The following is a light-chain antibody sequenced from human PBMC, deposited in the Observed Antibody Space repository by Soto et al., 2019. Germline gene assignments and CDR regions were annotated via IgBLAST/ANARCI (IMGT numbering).Light chain of an antibody. CDR3: QQSHTTPYT. J-gene: IGKJ5*01. CDR1: QSINIY. CDR2: AAS. V-gene: IGKV1-39*01. Sequence: DIQMTQYQSSLSASVGDRVAITCRASQSINIYLNWYQQRPGRAPKLLIYAASNLQSGVPSRFSGDGVGTHFTLTISGLQPDDFATYHCQQSHTTPYTFGQGTRLEIK.